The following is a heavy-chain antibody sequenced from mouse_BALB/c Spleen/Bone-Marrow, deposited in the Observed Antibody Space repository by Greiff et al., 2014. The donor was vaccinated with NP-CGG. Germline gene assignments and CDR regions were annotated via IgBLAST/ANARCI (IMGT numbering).Heavy chain of an antibody. V-gene: IGHV1-4*02. J-gene: IGHJ4*01. CDR1: GYIFTTFT. D-gene: IGHD1-1*01. Sequence: QVQLQQSAAELARPGASVKMPCKASGYIFTTFTMHWVKQRPGQGLEWIGYINPSSGYTEYNQKFRDKTTLTADKSSSTAYMQLSSLTSEDSAVYYCAKINYGYYAMDYWGQGTSVTVSS. CDR3: AKINYGYYAMDY. CDR2: INPSSGYT.